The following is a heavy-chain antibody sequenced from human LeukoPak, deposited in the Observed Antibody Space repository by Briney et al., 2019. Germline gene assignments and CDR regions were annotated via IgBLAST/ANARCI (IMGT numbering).Heavy chain of an antibody. V-gene: IGHV3-7*01. CDR1: GFTFSSYW. D-gene: IGHD3-3*01. J-gene: IGHJ6*02. CDR2: IKQDGSEK. CDR3: ARDKLIYDFWSGYWSQTYYGMDV. Sequence: GGSLRLSCAASGFTFSSYWMSWVRQAPGKGLEWVADIKQDGSEKYYVDSVKGRFTISRDNAKNSLYLQMNSLRAEDTAVYYCARDKLIYDFWSGYWSQTYYGMDVWGQGTTVTVSS.